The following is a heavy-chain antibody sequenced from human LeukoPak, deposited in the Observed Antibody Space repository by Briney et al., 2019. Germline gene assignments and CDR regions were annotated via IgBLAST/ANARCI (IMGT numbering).Heavy chain of an antibody. J-gene: IGHJ4*02. Sequence: PETPSLTCTVSGGSISNDYWSWIRQAAGKELEWIGRISTRGSTNYKRALKSRVTKSQDKSKKQFSLNLNSVTAADTAVYYCARGGTYGSGRNQHTTLDYWGQGTLVTVSS. V-gene: IGHV4-4*07. CDR2: ISTRGST. CDR3: ARGGTYGSGRNQHTTLDY. D-gene: IGHD3-10*01. CDR1: GGSISNDY.